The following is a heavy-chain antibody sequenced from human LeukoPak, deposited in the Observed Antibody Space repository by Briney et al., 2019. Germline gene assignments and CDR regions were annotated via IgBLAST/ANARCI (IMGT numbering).Heavy chain of an antibody. Sequence: SETLSLTCTVSGGSISSYYWSWIRQPPGKGQEWIGYIYYSGSTNYNPSLKSRVTISVDTSKNQFSLKLSSVTAADTAVYCCARDQRRNWFDPWGQGTLVTVSS. CDR3: ARDQRRNWFDP. V-gene: IGHV4-59*01. CDR1: GGSISSYY. J-gene: IGHJ5*02. CDR2: IYYSGST.